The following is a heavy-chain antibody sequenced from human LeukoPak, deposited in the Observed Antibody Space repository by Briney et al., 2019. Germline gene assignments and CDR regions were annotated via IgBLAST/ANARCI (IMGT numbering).Heavy chain of an antibody. D-gene: IGHD4-17*01. CDR2: IWYDGSNK. Sequence: PGGSLRLSCAASGFTFSSYGMHWVRQAPGKGLEWVAVIWYDGSNKYYADSVKGRFTISRDNSKNTLYLQMNSLRAEDTAVYYCARDSYGEGIDYWGQGTLVNVSS. CDR3: ARDSYGEGIDY. CDR1: GFTFSSYG. V-gene: IGHV3-33*01. J-gene: IGHJ4*02.